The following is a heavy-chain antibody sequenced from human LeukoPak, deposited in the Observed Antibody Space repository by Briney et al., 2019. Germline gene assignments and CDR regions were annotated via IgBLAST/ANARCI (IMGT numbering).Heavy chain of an antibody. CDR1: GYTFTSYG. Sequence: ASVKVSCKASGYTFTSYGISWVRQAPGQGHEWMGWISAYNGNTNYAQKLQGRVTMTTDTSTSTAYMELRSLRSDDTAVYYCARDPSGYSSSSPWFDPWGQGTLVTVSS. V-gene: IGHV1-18*01. J-gene: IGHJ5*02. CDR2: ISAYNGNT. D-gene: IGHD6-6*01. CDR3: ARDPSGYSSSSPWFDP.